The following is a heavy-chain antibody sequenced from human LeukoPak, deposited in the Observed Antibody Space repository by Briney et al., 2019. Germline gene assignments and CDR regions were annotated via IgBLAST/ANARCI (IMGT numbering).Heavy chain of an antibody. CDR2: ISTSGST. J-gene: IGHJ4*02. V-gene: IGHV4-61*09. CDR1: GGSISSGNYS. D-gene: IGHD3-10*01. CDR3: ARVYYGSGSYLFDY. Sequence: PSQTLSLTCTVSGGSISSGNYSWSWIRQPAGKGLEWIGHISTSGSTNYNPSLKSRLTISVDTSKNQFSLKLSSVTAADTAVYYCARVYYGSGSYLFDYWGQGTLVTVSS.